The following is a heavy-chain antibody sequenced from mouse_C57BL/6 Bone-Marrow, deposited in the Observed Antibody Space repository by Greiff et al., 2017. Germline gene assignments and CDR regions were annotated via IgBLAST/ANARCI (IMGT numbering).Heavy chain of an antibody. CDR1: GFNIKDDY. CDR3: TWITTENYFDY. J-gene: IGHJ2*01. D-gene: IGHD2-4*01. V-gene: IGHV14-4*01. CDR2: IDPENGDT. Sequence: VQLKESGAELVRPGASVKLSCTASGFNIKDDYMHWVKQRPEQGLEWIGWIDPENGDTEYASKFQGKDTITADTASNTAYLQLSSLTSEDTAVYSCTWITTENYFDYRGQGTTLTVAS.